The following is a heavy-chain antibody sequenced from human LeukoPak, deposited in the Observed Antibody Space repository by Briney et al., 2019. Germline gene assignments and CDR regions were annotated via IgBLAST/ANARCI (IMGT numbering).Heavy chain of an antibody. V-gene: IGHV3-53*04. Sequence: GGSLRLPCAASGFTVSSNYVSWVRQAPGKGLEWVSVIYSGGSTYYADSVKGRFTISRHNSKNTLYLQMNSLRAEDTAVYYCARVYGTAMVSGYGMDVWGQGTTVTVSS. CDR1: GFTVSSNY. CDR3: ARVYGTAMVSGYGMDV. D-gene: IGHD5-18*01. J-gene: IGHJ6*02. CDR2: IYSGGST.